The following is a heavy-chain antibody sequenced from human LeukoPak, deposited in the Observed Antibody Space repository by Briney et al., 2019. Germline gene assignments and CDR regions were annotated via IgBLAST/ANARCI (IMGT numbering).Heavy chain of an antibody. D-gene: IGHD3-10*01. CDR1: GYTFTGQY. J-gene: IGHJ4*02. CDR3: ASGSGTYSPDY. V-gene: IGHV1-2*02. CDR2: ITPNSGGT. Sequence: GASVKVSCKASGYTFTGQYLHWVRQAPGQGLGWMGWITPNSGGTNYAQKFQGRVTMTRDTSISTAYMELSRLTSDDTAVYFCASGSGTYSPDYWGQGTLVTVSS.